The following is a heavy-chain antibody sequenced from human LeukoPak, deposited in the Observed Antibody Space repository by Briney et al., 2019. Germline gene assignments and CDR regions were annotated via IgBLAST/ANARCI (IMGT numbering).Heavy chain of an antibody. CDR1: GFTFSSYS. J-gene: IGHJ4*02. CDR2: ISGSSSTI. V-gene: IGHV3-48*02. CDR3: ARDSGRLTQYYFEY. Sequence: GGSLRLSCAASGFTFSSYSMNWVRQAPGKGLEWVSYISGSSSTIYYADSVKGRFTISRDNAKSSLYLQMNSLRDEDTAVYYCARDSGRLTQYYFEYWGQGTLVTVSS. D-gene: IGHD5-24*01.